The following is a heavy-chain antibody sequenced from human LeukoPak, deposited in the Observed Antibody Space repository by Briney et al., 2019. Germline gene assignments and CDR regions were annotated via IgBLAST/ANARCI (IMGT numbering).Heavy chain of an antibody. J-gene: IGHJ4*02. Sequence: GGSLRLSCATSGFTFRNYAMSWFRQAPGKGPQWVSSLSDTGGETYYADSVKGRFVISRDNSRSTLSLQMNSLGVDDTALYYCAKGSRASRPYYFDFWGQGTLVTVSS. V-gene: IGHV3-23*01. CDR3: AKGSRASRPYYFDF. D-gene: IGHD3-10*01. CDR2: LSDTGGET. CDR1: GFTFRNYA.